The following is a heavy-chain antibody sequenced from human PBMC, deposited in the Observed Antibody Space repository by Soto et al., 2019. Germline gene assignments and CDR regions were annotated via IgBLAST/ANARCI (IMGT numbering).Heavy chain of an antibody. CDR2: IIPIFGTA. J-gene: IGHJ6*02. Sequence: ASVKVSCKASGGTFSSYAISWVRQAPGQGLEWMGGIIPIFGTANYAQKFQGRVTITADESTSTAYMELSSLRSEDTAVYYCARDLLTVRYCSSTSCYRGMDVWGQGTTVTVSS. D-gene: IGHD2-2*01. V-gene: IGHV1-69*13. CDR3: ARDLLTVRYCSSTSCYRGMDV. CDR1: GGTFSSYA.